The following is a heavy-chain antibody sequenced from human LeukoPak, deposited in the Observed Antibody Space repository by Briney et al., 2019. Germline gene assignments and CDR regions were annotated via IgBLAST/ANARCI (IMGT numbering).Heavy chain of an antibody. CDR3: ARGGITMARGVIITPAFDY. CDR1: GGSISSYY. CDR2: IYYSGST. J-gene: IGHJ4*02. D-gene: IGHD3-10*01. Sequence: SETLSLTCTVSGGSISSYYWSWIRQPPGKGLEWIGYIYYSGSTNYNPSLKSRVTTSVDTSKNQFSLKLSSVTAADTAVYYCARGGITMARGVIITPAFDYWGQGTLVTVSS. V-gene: IGHV4-59*01.